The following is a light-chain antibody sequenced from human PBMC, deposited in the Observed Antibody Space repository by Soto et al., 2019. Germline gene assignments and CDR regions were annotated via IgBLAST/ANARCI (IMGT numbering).Light chain of an antibody. CDR3: QQSYSTPLT. CDR1: QSISSSY. CDR2: GAS. J-gene: IGKJ4*01. Sequence: DIVLTQSPCTLSLSPAKGDALXFRSSQSISSSYLAWYQQKPGQAPRLLIYGASTRATGIPARFSGSGSGTEFTLTISSLQPEDFATYYCQQSYSTPLTFGGGTKVDI. V-gene: IGKV3-20*01.